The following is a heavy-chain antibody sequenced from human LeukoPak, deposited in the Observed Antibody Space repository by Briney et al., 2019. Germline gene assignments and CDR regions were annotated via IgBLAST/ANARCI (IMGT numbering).Heavy chain of an antibody. Sequence: PGGSLRLSCAASGFTFSSYSMNWVRQAPGKGLEWVSSIISISYIYYADSVKGRFTISRDNAKNSLYLQMNSPRAEDTAVYYCAREAYCGGDCYPYNWFDPWGQGTLVTVSS. CDR1: GFTFSSYS. D-gene: IGHD2-21*02. J-gene: IGHJ5*02. CDR3: AREAYCGGDCYPYNWFDP. CDR2: IISISYI. V-gene: IGHV3-21*01.